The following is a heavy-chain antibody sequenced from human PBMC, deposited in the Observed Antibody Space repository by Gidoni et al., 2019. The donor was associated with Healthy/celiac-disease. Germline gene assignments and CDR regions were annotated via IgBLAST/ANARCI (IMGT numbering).Heavy chain of an antibody. J-gene: IGHJ4*02. Sequence: QVQLVESVGGVVQPGRSLRLSCAASGFTFSSYGMHWVRQAPGKGLAWVAVRSYDGSNKYYADSEKGRFTISRDNSKNTLYLQMNSLRAEDTAVYYCAKNVDTAMVSTFDYWGQGTLVTVSS. V-gene: IGHV3-30*18. D-gene: IGHD5-18*01. CDR1: GFTFSSYG. CDR3: AKNVDTAMVSTFDY. CDR2: RSYDGSNK.